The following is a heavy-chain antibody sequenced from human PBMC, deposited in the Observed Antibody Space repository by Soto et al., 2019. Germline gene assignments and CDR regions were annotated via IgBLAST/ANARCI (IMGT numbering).Heavy chain of an antibody. CDR2: INPSIGTT. D-gene: IGHD1-26*01. Sequence: ASVKVSFKASGYSFTSQNMHWVRQAPGQGLEWMGVINPSIGTTTYAQKFQGRVTMTSDTSTSSVYMEVSSLRSEDTAVYYCISTLGARFDYWGQGTLVTVSS. J-gene: IGHJ4*02. V-gene: IGHV1-46*03. CDR1: GYSFTSQN. CDR3: ISTLGARFDY.